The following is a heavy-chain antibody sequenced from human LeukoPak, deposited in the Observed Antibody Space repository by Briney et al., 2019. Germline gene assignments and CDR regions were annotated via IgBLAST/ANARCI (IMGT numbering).Heavy chain of an antibody. Sequence: GGSLRLSCAASGFTFSSYGMHWVRQAPGKGLEWVAVISYDGSNKYYADSVKGRFTISRDNSKNTVYLQMNSLRPEDTAVYYCARAWGEGTPTDYWGQGTLVTVSS. V-gene: IGHV3-30*19. CDR1: GFTFSSYG. CDR2: ISYDGSNK. J-gene: IGHJ4*02. CDR3: ARAWGEGTPTDY. D-gene: IGHD1-1*01.